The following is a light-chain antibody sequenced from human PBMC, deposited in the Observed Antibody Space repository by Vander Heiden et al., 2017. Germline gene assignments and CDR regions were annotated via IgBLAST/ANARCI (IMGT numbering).Light chain of an antibody. Sequence: FTSQARQDISNNLNWYQQKPGIAPEVLIFDTSKLETGVPSRFSGSGYGTDFTVTISGLQPEDIATYFCQQYANVPRTFGQGTRVELK. J-gene: IGKJ1*01. CDR1: QDISNN. CDR2: DTS. V-gene: IGKV1-33*01. CDR3: QQYANVPRT.